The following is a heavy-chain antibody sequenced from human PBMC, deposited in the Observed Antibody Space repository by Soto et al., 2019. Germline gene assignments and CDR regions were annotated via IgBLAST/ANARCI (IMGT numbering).Heavy chain of an antibody. Sequence: EVQLLESGGGLVQPGGSLRLSCAASGFTFSSYAMSWVRQAPGKGLEWVSAISGSGGSTYYADSVKGRFTISRDNSKNTLDRQRNSLRAEDTAVYYCAKEGGGSYYPDAFDIWGQGTMVTVSS. D-gene: IGHD1-26*01. CDR2: ISGSGGST. V-gene: IGHV3-23*01. CDR1: GFTFSSYA. J-gene: IGHJ3*02. CDR3: AKEGGGSYYPDAFDI.